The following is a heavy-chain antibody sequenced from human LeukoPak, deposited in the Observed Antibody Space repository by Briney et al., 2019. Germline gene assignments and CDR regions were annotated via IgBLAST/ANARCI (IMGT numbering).Heavy chain of an antibody. V-gene: IGHV4-4*07. J-gene: IGHJ5*02. CDR2: IYSSGST. CDR1: GDSISNYY. CDR3: ARAPPFDP. Sequence: SETLSLTCSVSGDSISNYYWSWIRQSAGKGLEWIGRIYSSGSTDYNPSLKSRVSMSVDTSKNQFSLKLSSVTAADTAVYYCARAPPFDPWGQGTLVIVSS.